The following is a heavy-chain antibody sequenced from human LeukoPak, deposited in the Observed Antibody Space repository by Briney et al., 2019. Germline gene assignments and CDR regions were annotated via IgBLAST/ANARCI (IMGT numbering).Heavy chain of an antibody. V-gene: IGHV3-7*01. D-gene: IGHD6-13*01. CDR2: IKRDGSEK. Sequence: QPGGSLRLSCEASGFTFSTYWMSWVRQAPGKGLEWVANIKRDGSEKYYVDSVRGRFTISRDNAKNSLYLQMNSLRAEDTAMYYCARDSAGNDYWGQGTLVTVSS. CDR3: ARDSAGNDY. CDR1: GFTFSTYW. J-gene: IGHJ4*02.